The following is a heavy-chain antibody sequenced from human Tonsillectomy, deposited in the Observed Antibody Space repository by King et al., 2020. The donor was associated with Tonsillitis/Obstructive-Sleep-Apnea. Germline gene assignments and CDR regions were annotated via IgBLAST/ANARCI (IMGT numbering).Heavy chain of an antibody. CDR1: GFTFSDYY. CDR2: ISSSSSYT. Sequence: VQLVESGGGLVKPGGSLRLSCAASGFTFSDYYMSWIRQAPGKGLEWVSYISSSSSYTNYADSVKGRFTISRDNAKNSLYLQMNSLRAEDTAVYYCARDAEIVAVPAQNWFDPWGEGTLVTVSS. V-gene: IGHV3-11*06. D-gene: IGHD2-2*01. CDR3: ARDAEIVAVPAQNWFDP. J-gene: IGHJ5*02.